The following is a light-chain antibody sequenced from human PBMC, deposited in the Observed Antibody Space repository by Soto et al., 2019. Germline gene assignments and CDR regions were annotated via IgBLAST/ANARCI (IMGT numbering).Light chain of an antibody. CDR1: QSVSSSY. V-gene: IGKV3-20*01. CDR3: QQYSTSLPWT. Sequence: EIVLTQSPGTLSLSPGERVTLSCRASQSVSSSYLTWYQQKPGQAPRLLIYGASTRATGIPDRFSGSGSGTDFTLTISRLEPEDFAVYYCQQYSTSLPWTFGQGTKVE. CDR2: GAS. J-gene: IGKJ1*01.